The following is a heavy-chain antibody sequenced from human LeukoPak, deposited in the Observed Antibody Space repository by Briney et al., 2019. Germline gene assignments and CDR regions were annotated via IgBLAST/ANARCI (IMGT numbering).Heavy chain of an antibody. V-gene: IGHV3-64*02. CDR3: ARMTLYGSGTVH. CDR1: GFTFSSYS. Sequence: SGGSLKLSCAASGFTFSSYSMHWVRQAPGKGLEYVSGISSNGGSTWYAGSVKGRFTISRDNSKNTVNLQLGSLRIEDTAVYHCARMTLYGSGTVHWGQGILVTVSS. J-gene: IGHJ4*02. CDR2: ISSNGGST. D-gene: IGHD3-10*01.